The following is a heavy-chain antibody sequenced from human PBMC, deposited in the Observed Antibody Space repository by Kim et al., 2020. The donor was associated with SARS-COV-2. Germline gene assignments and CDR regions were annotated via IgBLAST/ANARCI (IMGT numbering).Heavy chain of an antibody. V-gene: IGHV1-45*02. D-gene: IGHD3-22*01. CDR3: AAGDSRGYYLDY. J-gene: IGHJ4*02. Sequence: YAQKLQDGVTITRDRSMRTAYMELSSLRSEDTAMYYCAAGDSRGYYLDYWGQGTLVTVSS.